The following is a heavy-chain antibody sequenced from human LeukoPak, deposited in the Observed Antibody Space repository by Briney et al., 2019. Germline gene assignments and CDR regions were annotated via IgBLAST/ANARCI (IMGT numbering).Heavy chain of an antibody. Sequence: GGSLRLSCAASGLNFSNYAMSWVRQAPGKGLEWVSVVSGSGVSRSGGTTYYAETVKGRFTISRDNSKNTLYLQMNSLRAEDTAVYYCARAVVGGYGGNSGPKVFDCWGQGTLVTVSS. V-gene: IGHV3-23*01. J-gene: IGHJ4*02. CDR3: ARAVVGGYGGNSGPKVFDC. CDR1: GLNFSNYA. CDR2: VSGSGVSRSGGTT. D-gene: IGHD4-23*01.